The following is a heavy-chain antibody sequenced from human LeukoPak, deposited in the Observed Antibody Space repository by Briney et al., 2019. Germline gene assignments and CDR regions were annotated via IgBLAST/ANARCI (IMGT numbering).Heavy chain of an antibody. Sequence: PGGSLRLSCAASGFTFSSYAMHWVRQAPGKGLEWVAVISYDGSNKYYADSVKGRFTISRDNAKNTMYLQMNSLRAEDTAVYYCARVSLIGELSFDSWGQGTLVTVSS. J-gene: IGHJ4*02. CDR3: ARVSLIGELSFDS. D-gene: IGHD3-10*01. CDR1: GFTFSSYA. V-gene: IGHV3-30*04. CDR2: ISYDGSNK.